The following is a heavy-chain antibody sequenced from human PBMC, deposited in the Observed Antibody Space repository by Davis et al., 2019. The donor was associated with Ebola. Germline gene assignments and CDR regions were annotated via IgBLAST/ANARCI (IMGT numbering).Heavy chain of an antibody. CDR1: GFTFSSYA. D-gene: IGHD3-10*01. CDR3: AKGPRYYGSGIPFDY. J-gene: IGHJ4*02. Sequence: GESLKISCAASGFTFSSYAMSWVRQASGKGLEWVSAISGSGGSTYYADSVKGRFTISRDNSKNTLYLQMNSLRAEDTAVYYCAKGPRYYGSGIPFDYWGQGTLVTVSS. CDR2: ISGSGGST. V-gene: IGHV3-23*01.